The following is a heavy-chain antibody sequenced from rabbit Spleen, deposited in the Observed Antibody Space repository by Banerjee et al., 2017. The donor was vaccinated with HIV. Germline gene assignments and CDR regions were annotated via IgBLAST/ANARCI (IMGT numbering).Heavy chain of an antibody. J-gene: IGHJ6*01. CDR1: GLSFSSTYY. CDR3: ARDTSSSFSIYVIAL. D-gene: IGHD1-1*01. CDR2: IDTGSSGFT. V-gene: IGHV1S40*01. Sequence: FLEASGGGLVQPVGSLTLTCTASGLSFSSTYYMCWVRQAPVKGLVWIRCIDTGSSGFTYYASWAKGRFTCSKASSTTVTLHMTSLTAADTATYFCARDTSSSFSIYVIALWGPGTLVTVS.